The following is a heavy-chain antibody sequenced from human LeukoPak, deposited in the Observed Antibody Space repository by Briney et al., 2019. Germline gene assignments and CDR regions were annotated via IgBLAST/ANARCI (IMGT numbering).Heavy chain of an antibody. D-gene: IGHD4-17*01. Sequence: GGSLRLSCEASGFIFSSYWMSWVRQAPGKGLEWVGRIKSKTDGGTTDYAAPVKGRFTISRDDSKNTLYLQMNSLKTGDTAVYYCTVGDYGYWGQGTLVTVSS. V-gene: IGHV3-15*01. CDR2: IKSKTDGGTT. CDR1: GFIFSSYW. J-gene: IGHJ4*02. CDR3: TVGDYGY.